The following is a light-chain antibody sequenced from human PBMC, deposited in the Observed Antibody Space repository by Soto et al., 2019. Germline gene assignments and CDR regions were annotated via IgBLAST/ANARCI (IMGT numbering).Light chain of an antibody. J-gene: IGLJ2*01. V-gene: IGLV2-23*03. Sequence: QSVLTQPASVSRSPGQSITISCTGTSSDVGSYNLVSWYQQHPGKAPKLMIYEGSKRPSGVSNRFSGSKSGNTASLTISGLQAEDEADYYCCSYAGSSTFDVVFGGGTKVTV. CDR1: SSDVGSYNL. CDR2: EGS. CDR3: CSYAGSSTFDVV.